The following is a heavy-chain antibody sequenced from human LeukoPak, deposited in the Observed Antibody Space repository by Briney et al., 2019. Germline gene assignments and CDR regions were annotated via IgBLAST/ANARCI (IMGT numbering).Heavy chain of an antibody. Sequence: GGSLRLSCAASGFSFSTRAVSWIRQAPGKGLEWVSYISSSGSTTYYADSVKGRFTISRDNSKNTLYLQMNSLRAEDTAVYYCAKDSRSGSYGTDYWGQGTLVTVSS. CDR3: AKDSRSGSYGTDY. CDR2: ISSSGSTT. D-gene: IGHD1-26*01. J-gene: IGHJ4*02. V-gene: IGHV3-23*01. CDR1: GFSFSTRA.